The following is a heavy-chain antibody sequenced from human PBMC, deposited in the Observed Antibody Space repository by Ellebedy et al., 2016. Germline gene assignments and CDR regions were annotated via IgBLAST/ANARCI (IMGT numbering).Heavy chain of an antibody. CDR2: ISGSGGST. J-gene: IGHJ6*03. CDR1: GFTFSSYA. V-gene: IGHV3-23*01. CDR3: AKGGRGSSWYSSTDYYYYYMDV. D-gene: IGHD6-13*01. Sequence: GESLKISXAASGFTFSSYAMSWVRQAPGKGLEWVSAISGSGGSTYYADSVKGRFTISRDNSKNTLYLQMNSLRAEDTAVYYCAKGGRGSSWYSSTDYYYYYMDVWGKGTTVTVSS.